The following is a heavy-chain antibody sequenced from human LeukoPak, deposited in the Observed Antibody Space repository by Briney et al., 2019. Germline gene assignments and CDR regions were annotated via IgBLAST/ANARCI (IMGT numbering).Heavy chain of an antibody. J-gene: IGHJ4*02. D-gene: IGHD3-10*01. CDR2: IGPSGDT. CDR1: GFSFSRSD. Sequence: GGSLRLSCATSGFSFSRSDFHWVRQPAGKGLEWVSAIGPSGDTYYADSVRGRFTISRENAENSLYLQMNSLRAEDTAVYYCARDHYYGSGSPSYWGQGTLVTVSS. CDR3: ARDHYYGSGSPSY. V-gene: IGHV3-13*01.